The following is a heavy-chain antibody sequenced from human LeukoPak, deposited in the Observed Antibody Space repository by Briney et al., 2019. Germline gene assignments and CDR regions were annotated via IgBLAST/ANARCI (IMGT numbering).Heavy chain of an antibody. CDR1: GYMVNSYG. J-gene: IGHJ4*02. V-gene: IGHV1-18*01. CDR3: ARDPTGLVGPTDY. Sequence: ASVKVSCKASGYMVNSYGFSWVRQAPGQGLEWLGWISAYKGNTNYAQNLQGRVTMTTDTSTSTAYMELRSLRSDDTAVYYCARDPTGLVGPTDYWGQGTLVTVSS. D-gene: IGHD1-26*01. CDR2: ISAYKGNT.